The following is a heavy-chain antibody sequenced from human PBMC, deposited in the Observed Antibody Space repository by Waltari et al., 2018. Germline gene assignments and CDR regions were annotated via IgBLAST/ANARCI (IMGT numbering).Heavy chain of an antibody. CDR3: ARINGRWSPYYFDY. Sequence: EVQLVQSGAEVKKPGATVKISCKVSGYTFTDYYLHWVQQAPGKGLEWMRLVDPEDGETINAEKFQGRVTITADTSTDTAYMELSSLRSEDTAVYYCARINGRWSPYYFDYWGQGTLVTVSS. CDR2: VDPEDGET. J-gene: IGHJ4*02. V-gene: IGHV1-69-2*01. CDR1: GYTFTDYY. D-gene: IGHD1-1*01.